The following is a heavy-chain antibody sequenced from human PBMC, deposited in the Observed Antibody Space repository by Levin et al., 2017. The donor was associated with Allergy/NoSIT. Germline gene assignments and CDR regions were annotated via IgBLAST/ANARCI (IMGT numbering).Heavy chain of an antibody. J-gene: IGHJ4*02. D-gene: IGHD6-6*01. V-gene: IGHV1-18*01. CDR3: ARDYKYSSSAVLGY. CDR2: ISGYNGNT. CDR1: GYTFPSYG. Sequence: ASVKVSCKTSGYTFPSYGINWVRQAPGQGLEWMGWISGYNGNTNYAQKFQGRVTMTTDTSTSTVHMELRSLRSDDTAVYYCARDYKYSSSAVLGYWGQGTLVTVSS.